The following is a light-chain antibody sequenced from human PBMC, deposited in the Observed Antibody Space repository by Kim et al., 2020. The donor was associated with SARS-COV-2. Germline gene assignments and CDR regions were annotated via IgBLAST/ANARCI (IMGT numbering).Light chain of an antibody. Sequence: RVTTSCTGGSSNIGAGYEVHWYQQLPGTAPKLLIYGNSNRPSGVPDRFSGSKSGTSASLAITGLQAEDEADYYCQSYDSSLSGSVFGGGTQLTVL. CDR3: QSYDSSLSGSV. J-gene: IGLJ2*01. V-gene: IGLV1-40*01. CDR2: GNS. CDR1: SSNIGAGYE.